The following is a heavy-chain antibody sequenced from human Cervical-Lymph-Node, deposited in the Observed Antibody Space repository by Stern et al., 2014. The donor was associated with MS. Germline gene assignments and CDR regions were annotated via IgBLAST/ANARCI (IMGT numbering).Heavy chain of an antibody. V-gene: IGHV3-7*01. D-gene: IGHD3-16*01. CDR2: TNRDGSDM. Sequence: EVQLVESGGGLVQPGGSLRLSCAASGFTISSHWMHWVRQAPGKGLEWVANTNRDGSDMYYVDSVKGRFTISRDNAKNSVFLQMKSLRVEDTAVYHCVRDASRGGFWGQGTTVTVAS. CDR3: VRDASRGGF. CDR1: GFTISSHW. J-gene: IGHJ6*02.